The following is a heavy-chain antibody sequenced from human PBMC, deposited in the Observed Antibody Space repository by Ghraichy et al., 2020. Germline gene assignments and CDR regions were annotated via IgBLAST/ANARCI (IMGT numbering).Heavy chain of an antibody. CDR2: INSDGSST. CDR3: ARDTLLLWFGEPSSHYYYYYGMDV. V-gene: IGHV3-74*01. CDR1: GFTFSSYW. J-gene: IGHJ6*02. D-gene: IGHD3-10*01. Sequence: GGSLRLSCAASGFTFSSYWMHWVRQAPGKGLVWVSRINSDGSSTSYADSVKGRFTISRDNAKNTLYLQMNSLRAEDTAVYYCARDTLLLWFGEPSSHYYYYYGMDVWGQGTTVTVSS.